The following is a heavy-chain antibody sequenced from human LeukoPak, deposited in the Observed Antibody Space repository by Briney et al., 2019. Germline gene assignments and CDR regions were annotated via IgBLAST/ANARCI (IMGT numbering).Heavy chain of an antibody. CDR3: ARDLSGVTGYTYGRGIDY. CDR2: IKKDGSEK. V-gene: IGHV3-7*01. D-gene: IGHD5-18*01. CDR1: SSSSYN. J-gene: IGHJ4*02. Sequence: SSSSYNWDWIRQPPGKGLEWVANIKKDGSEKYYVDSVKGRFTISRDNAKTSLYLQMNSLRAEDTAVYYCARDLSGVTGYTYGRGIDYWGQGTLVTVSS.